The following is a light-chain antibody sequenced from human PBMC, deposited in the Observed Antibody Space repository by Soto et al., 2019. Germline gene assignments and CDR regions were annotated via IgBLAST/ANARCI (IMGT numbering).Light chain of an antibody. CDR1: SSDVGGYNY. CDR2: DVS. Sequence: QSALTQPASVSGSPGQSITISCTGTSSDVGGYNYVSWYQQHPGKAPKLMIYDVSNRPSGVSNRFSGSKSGNTASLTISGLQVEEGADYYSSSYTSSSTLVVFGGGTKLTAL. J-gene: IGLJ2*01. CDR3: SSYTSSSTLVV. V-gene: IGLV2-14*01.